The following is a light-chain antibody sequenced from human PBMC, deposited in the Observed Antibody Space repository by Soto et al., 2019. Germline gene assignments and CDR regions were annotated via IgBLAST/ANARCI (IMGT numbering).Light chain of an antibody. CDR1: SSDVGGFNY. J-gene: IGLJ2*01. CDR3: SSYTSSGTLV. V-gene: IGLV2-14*01. Sequence: QSALTQPASVSGSPGQSITISCTGTSSDVGGFNYVSWYQQHPGTAPKLTIYEVSNRPSGVSDRFSGSKSGKTASLTISGLQAEDEADYYCSSYTSSGTLVFGGGTKVTVI. CDR2: EVS.